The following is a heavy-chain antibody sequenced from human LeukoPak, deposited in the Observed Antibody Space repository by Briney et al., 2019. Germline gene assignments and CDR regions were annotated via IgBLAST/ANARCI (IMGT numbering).Heavy chain of an antibody. CDR3: ARASYCSDGSCYSDY. CDR1: GYTFSSYS. Sequence: ASVKVSCKASGYTFSSYSISWVRQAPGQGLEWMGWISAYNGNTIYAQKVKGRVTMTTDTSTSTAYMELRSLKSVDTAVYYCARASYCSDGSCYSDYWGQGTLVTVSS. D-gene: IGHD2-15*01. CDR2: ISAYNGNT. V-gene: IGHV1-18*01. J-gene: IGHJ4*02.